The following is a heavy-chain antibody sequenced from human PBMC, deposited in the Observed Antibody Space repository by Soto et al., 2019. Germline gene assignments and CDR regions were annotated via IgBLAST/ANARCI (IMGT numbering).Heavy chain of an antibody. V-gene: IGHV1-18*01. CDR3: ARAIRAARPDY. CDR1: GYTFTSYG. D-gene: IGHD6-6*01. J-gene: IGHJ4*02. Sequence: ASVKVSCKASGYTFTSYGISWVRQAPGQGLEWMGWISAYNGNTNYAQKLQGRVTMTTDTSTSTDYMELRSLRSDDTAVYYCARAIRAARPDYWGQGTLVTVSS. CDR2: ISAYNGNT.